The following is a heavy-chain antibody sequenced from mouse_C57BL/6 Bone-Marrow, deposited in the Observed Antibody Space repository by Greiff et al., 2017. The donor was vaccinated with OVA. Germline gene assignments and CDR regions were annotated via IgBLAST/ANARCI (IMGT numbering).Heavy chain of an antibody. CDR3: TGNLLLRGLFAY. J-gene: IGHJ3*01. V-gene: IGHV6-3*01. D-gene: IGHD1-1*01. Sequence: EVHVVESGGGLVQPGGSMKLSCVASGFTFTNYWMNWVRQSPEKGLEWFAHIRLKSDSSATNYAESVKGRFTISRDDSKSSVYLQINNLRAEDTGIYYCTGNLLLRGLFAYWGQGTLVTVSA. CDR1: GFTFTNYW. CDR2: IRLKSDSSAT.